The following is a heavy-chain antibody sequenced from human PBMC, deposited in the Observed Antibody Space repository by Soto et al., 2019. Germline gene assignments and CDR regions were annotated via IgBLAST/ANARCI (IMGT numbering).Heavy chain of an antibody. CDR1: GFSFSRNA. CDR2: ISSGGNT. J-gene: IGHJ6*02. D-gene: IGHD2-15*01. V-gene: IGHV3-23*01. Sequence: QLLESGGGLVQPGGSLRLSCEASGFSFSRNAMSWVRQAPGKGLEWVSSISSGGNTYYADSVKGRFTISRDNFKNTQSLQMTSLGAEDTAVYYCANLGYCTGGTCYLDYYYGVDVWGQGTTVTVS. CDR3: ANLGYCTGGTCYLDYYYGVDV.